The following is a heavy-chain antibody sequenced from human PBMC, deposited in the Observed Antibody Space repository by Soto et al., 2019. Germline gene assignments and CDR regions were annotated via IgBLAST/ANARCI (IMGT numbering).Heavy chain of an antibody. CDR1: VYSFAGYW. V-gene: IGHV5-10-1*01. Sequence: GESLKISCKGSVYSFAGYWITWVRQKPGKGLEWMGRIDPSDSQTYYSPSFRGHVTISVTKSITTVFLQWSSLRASDTAMYYCARQIYDSDTGPNFQYYFDSWGQGTPVTVSS. J-gene: IGHJ4*02. D-gene: IGHD3-22*01. CDR3: ARQIYDSDTGPNFQYYFDS. CDR2: IDPSDSQT.